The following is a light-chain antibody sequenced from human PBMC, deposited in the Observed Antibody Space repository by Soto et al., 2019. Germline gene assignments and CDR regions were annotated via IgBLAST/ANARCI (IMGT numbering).Light chain of an antibody. Sequence: EIVLTQSPATLSLSPGERATLSCRASQSVSRYLAWYQQKPGQAPRLLIYDASNWATGIPARFSGSGSGTDFTLTISSLEPEDFAVYYFQQRRNLPWTFSPGTKVEIK. V-gene: IGKV3-11*01. CDR1: QSVSRY. CDR2: DAS. CDR3: QQRRNLPWT. J-gene: IGKJ1*01.